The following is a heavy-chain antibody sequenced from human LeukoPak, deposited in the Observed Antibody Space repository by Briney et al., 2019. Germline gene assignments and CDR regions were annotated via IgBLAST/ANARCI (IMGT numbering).Heavy chain of an antibody. J-gene: IGHJ6*03. D-gene: IGHD2-2*01. CDR1: GGSISSCSYY. CDR2: IYYSGST. V-gene: IGHV4-39*01. CDR3: AGHSFYCSSTSCWPIYYYYYMDV. Sequence: SETLSLTCTVSGGSISSCSYYWGWIRQPPGKGLEWIGSIYYSGSTYYNPSLKSRVTISVDTSKNQFSLKLSSVTAADTAVYYCAGHSFYCSSTSCWPIYYYYYMDVWGKGTTVTVSS.